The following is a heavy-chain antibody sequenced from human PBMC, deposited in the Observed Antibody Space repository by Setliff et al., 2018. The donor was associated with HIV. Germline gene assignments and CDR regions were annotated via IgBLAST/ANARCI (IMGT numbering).Heavy chain of an antibody. CDR2: IYYNGRT. Sequence: SETLSLTCTVSGGSISSGGYYWNWIRQYPVKGLEWIGHIYYNGRTLFNPALGTRLNMSVDTSVNQFSLHLNSVTAADTAVYYCVRERRRSPLSYGLDVWGQGTTVTVSS. V-gene: IGHV4-31*03. CDR3: VRERRRSPLSYGLDV. J-gene: IGHJ6*02. CDR1: GGSISSGGYY.